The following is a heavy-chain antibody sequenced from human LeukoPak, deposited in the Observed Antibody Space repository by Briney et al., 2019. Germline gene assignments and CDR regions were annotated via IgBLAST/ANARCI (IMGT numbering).Heavy chain of an antibody. J-gene: IGHJ4*02. CDR3: ATAGPISGRHNYFDS. D-gene: IGHD3-10*01. V-gene: IGHV4-59*01. CDR1: GGSITGSY. CDR2: IYYSGST. Sequence: SETLSLTCTVSGGSITGSYWSWLRQPPGKGLEYIGYIYYSGSTNYNPSLKSRVTISVDTSKNQFSLKLTSVTAADTAVHYCATAGPISGRHNYFDSWGQGTLVTVSS.